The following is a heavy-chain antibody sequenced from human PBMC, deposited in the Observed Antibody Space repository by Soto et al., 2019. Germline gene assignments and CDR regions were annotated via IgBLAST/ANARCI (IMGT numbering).Heavy chain of an antibody. D-gene: IGHD3-16*01. CDR2: IYPEDSDT. CDR1: GYIFSYYW. Sequence: GESLKISCQASGYIFSYYWIAWVRQTPGRGLEWLGIIYPEDSDTKYSPSFQGRVTMSVDKSINTAYLQLTSLKASDTAIYYCARHRGGGPPSYYFHGMDVWGQGTTVTVSS. CDR3: ARHRGGGPPSYYFHGMDV. J-gene: IGHJ6*02. V-gene: IGHV5-51*01.